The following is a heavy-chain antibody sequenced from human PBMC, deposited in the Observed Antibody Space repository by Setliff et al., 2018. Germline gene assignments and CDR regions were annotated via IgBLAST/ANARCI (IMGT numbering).Heavy chain of an antibody. CDR1: ATPLSTSYY. V-gene: IGHV4-38-2*01. J-gene: IGHJ6*02. Sequence: NLSLTCAVTATPLSTSYYGGWVRQPPGKGLEWIGDIYKGGSTYYNPPLSSRVSMSLDTSKSHVSLNLNSVTASDTGVYYCATRTFAVIPHPGPGLDYFYGMDVWGRGTTVTVSS. D-gene: IGHD2-21*01. CDR3: ATRTFAVIPHPGPGLDYFYGMDV. CDR2: IYKGGST.